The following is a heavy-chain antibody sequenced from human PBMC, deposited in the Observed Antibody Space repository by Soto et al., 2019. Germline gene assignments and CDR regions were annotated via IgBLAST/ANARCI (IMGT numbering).Heavy chain of an antibody. D-gene: IGHD3-16*01. J-gene: IGHJ4*02. V-gene: IGHV3-33*05. CDR1: GVSFSTYG. Sequence: QVQLVESGGGVVQPGRSLRLSCAMSGVSFSTYGMHWVRQAPGKGPEWLAAITADGSRKFYADSVKGRFTISRDNSKNTLYIQMDSLRREDTAVYYCVTGLRRGDLLGMGEFDYWGQGTLATVPS. CDR2: ITADGSRK. CDR3: VTGLRRGDLLGMGEFDY.